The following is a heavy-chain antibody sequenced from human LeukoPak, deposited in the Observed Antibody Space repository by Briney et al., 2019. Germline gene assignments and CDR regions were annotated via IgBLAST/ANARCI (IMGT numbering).Heavy chain of an antibody. Sequence: SETLSLTCTVSGGSTSSDYWSWIRQSPGKGLEWVGYVYNSGDTGNNPSLRRRVTILLDTSRTQCSLKLTSVSAADTAVYYCARLKLGAYFDLWGRGTLVTVSS. J-gene: IGHJ2*01. D-gene: IGHD3-16*01. CDR2: VYNSGDT. V-gene: IGHV4-59*08. CDR3: ARLKLGAYFDL. CDR1: GGSTSSDY.